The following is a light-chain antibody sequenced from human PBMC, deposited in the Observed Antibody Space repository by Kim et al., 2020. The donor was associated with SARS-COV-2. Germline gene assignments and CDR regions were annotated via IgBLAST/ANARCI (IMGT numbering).Light chain of an antibody. CDR3: MQPHKLLQYT. CDR2: LGS. CDR1: QSLLHSNGYNY. V-gene: IGKV2-28*01. Sequence: DIVMTQSPLSLPVTPGEPASISCRSSQSLLHSNGYNYLDWYLQKSGQSPQLLIYLGSNRASGVPDRFSGSGSGTVFQLKISGVKAGNVGFYYCMQPHKLLQYTFGQGTKLEI. J-gene: IGKJ2*01.